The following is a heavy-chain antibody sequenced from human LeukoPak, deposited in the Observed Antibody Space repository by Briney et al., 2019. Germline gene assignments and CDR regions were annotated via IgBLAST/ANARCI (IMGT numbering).Heavy chain of an antibody. CDR2: IYSGGST. J-gene: IGHJ4*02. D-gene: IGHD3-10*01. V-gene: IGHV3-53*01. CDR3: ARGDYYGSGSYAY. Sequence: QPGGSLRLSCAASGFTFSSYGMHWVRQAPGKGLEWVSVIYSGGSTYYADSVKGRFTISRDNSKNTLYLQMNSLRAEDTAVYYCARGDYYGSGSYAYWGQGTLVTVSS. CDR1: GFTFSSYG.